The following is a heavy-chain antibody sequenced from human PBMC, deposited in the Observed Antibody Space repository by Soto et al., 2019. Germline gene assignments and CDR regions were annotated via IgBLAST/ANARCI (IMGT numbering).Heavy chain of an antibody. J-gene: IGHJ6*02. Sequence: ASVKVSCKVSGYTLTELSMHWVRQAPGKGLEWMGGFDPEDGETIYAQKFQGRVTMTEDTSTSTAYMELSSLRSEDTAVCYCAAEGILRYFDWSPARYGMDVWGQGTTVTVS. CDR3: AAEGILRYFDWSPARYGMDV. CDR1: GYTLTELS. CDR2: FDPEDGET. V-gene: IGHV1-24*01. D-gene: IGHD3-9*01.